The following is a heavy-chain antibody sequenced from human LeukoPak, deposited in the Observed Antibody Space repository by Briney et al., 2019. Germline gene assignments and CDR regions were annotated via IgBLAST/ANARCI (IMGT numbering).Heavy chain of an antibody. D-gene: IGHD3-10*01. CDR3: ARGGYGPGSHYRY. CDR2: IDHTGST. CDR1: GGSISSYY. V-gene: IGHV4-34*01. J-gene: IGHJ4*02. Sequence: SETLSLTCTVSGGSISSYYWSWIRQPPGMGLEWIGEIDHTGSTNYNPSLKSRVTISAEASRNQFSLRLNSVTAADTAVYYCARGGYGPGSHYRYWGQGTLVTVSS.